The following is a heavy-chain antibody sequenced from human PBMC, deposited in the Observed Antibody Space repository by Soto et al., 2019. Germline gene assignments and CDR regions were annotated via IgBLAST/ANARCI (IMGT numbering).Heavy chain of an antibody. CDR1: GGTFSSYA. CDR3: ATTDAQVTFYYYYGMDV. J-gene: IGHJ6*02. D-gene: IGHD2-21*02. CDR2: IIPIFGTA. V-gene: IGHV1-69*13. Sequence: ASVKVSCKASGGTFSSYAISWVRQAPGQGLEWMGGIIPIFGTANYAQKFQGRVTITADESTSTAYMELSSLRSEDTAVYCCATTDAQVTFYYYYGMDVWGPGTTVTVSS.